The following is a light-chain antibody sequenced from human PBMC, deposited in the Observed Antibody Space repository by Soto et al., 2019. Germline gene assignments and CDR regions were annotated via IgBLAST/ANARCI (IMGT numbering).Light chain of an antibody. Sequence: QSALTQPASVSGSPGQSITISCTGTSSDVGGYNFVSRYQQHPGKAPKIMIYDVTNRPSGVSNRFSGSKSGNTASLTISGLQAEDEADYYCSSYTSSSTLVFGTGTKLTVL. V-gene: IGLV2-14*01. CDR2: DVT. CDR1: SSDVGGYNF. J-gene: IGLJ1*01. CDR3: SSYTSSSTLV.